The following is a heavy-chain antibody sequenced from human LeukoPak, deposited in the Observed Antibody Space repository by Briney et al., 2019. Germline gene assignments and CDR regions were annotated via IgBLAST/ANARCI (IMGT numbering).Heavy chain of an antibody. CDR3: TRYYYDSSGYPAEYFQH. Sequence: GGSLRLSCAASVTFSNAWMNWVRQAPGKGLEWVGHFKIKADGGTTDYAAPVKDRFTISRDDSQNTLYLQMNSLKTEDTAVYYCTRYYYDSSGYPAEYFQHWGQGTLVTVSS. J-gene: IGHJ1*01. CDR1: VTFSNAW. CDR2: FKIKADGGTT. V-gene: IGHV3-15*01. D-gene: IGHD3-22*01.